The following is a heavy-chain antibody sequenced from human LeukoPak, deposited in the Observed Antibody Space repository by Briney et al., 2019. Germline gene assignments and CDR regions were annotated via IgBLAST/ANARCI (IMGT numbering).Heavy chain of an antibody. CDR3: ARGIEETTNFDY. CDR2: IKQDGSDK. D-gene: IGHD1-7*01. Sequence: GGSLRLSCAVSGFTFSNNWMNWVRQAPGKGLEWVANIKQDGSDKNYVDSVKGRFTISRDNAKNSLYLQMNGLRAEDTAVYYCARGIEETTNFDYWGQGTLVTASS. V-gene: IGHV3-7*01. CDR1: GFTFSNNW. J-gene: IGHJ4*02.